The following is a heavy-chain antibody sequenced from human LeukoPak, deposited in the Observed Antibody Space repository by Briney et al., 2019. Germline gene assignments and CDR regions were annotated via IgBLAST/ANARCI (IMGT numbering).Heavy chain of an antibody. CDR1: GFTFSSYG. Sequence: PGGSLRLSCAASGFTFSSYGMHWVRQAPGKGLEWVAFIRYDGSNKYYADSVKGRFTISRDNSKNTLYLQMSSLRAEDTAVYYCAKDIGPGYKSDYWGQGTLVTVSS. CDR2: IRYDGSNK. J-gene: IGHJ4*02. V-gene: IGHV3-30*02. CDR3: AKDIGPGYKSDY. D-gene: IGHD5-24*01.